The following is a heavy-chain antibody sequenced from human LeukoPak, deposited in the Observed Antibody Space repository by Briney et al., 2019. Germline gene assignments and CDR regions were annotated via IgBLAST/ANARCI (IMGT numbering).Heavy chain of an antibody. CDR2: IYYGGST. Sequence: PSETLSLTCTVSGGSISSSDYYWGWIRQPPGKGLGWIGSIYYGGSTYYNPSLKSRVTISVDTSMNQFSLKLSSVTAADTAVYYCARVNYDSSGYYSYYFDYWGQGTLVSVPS. J-gene: IGHJ4*02. CDR3: ARVNYDSSGYYSYYFDY. D-gene: IGHD3-22*01. CDR1: GGSISSSDYY. V-gene: IGHV4-39*07.